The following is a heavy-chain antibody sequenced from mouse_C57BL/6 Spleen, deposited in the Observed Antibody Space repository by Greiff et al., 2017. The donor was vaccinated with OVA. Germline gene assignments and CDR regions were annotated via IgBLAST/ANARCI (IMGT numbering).Heavy chain of an antibody. D-gene: IGHD1-1*01. V-gene: IGHV1-55*01. J-gene: IGHJ1*03. Sequence: QVQLQQPGAELMTHGASVKMSCKASGYTFTSYWITWVKQRPGQGLEWIGDIYPGSGSTNYNEKFKSKATLTVDTSSSTAYMQLSSLTSEDSAVYYCAKSTVVADWYFDVWGTGTTVTVSS. CDR1: GYTFTSYW. CDR3: AKSTVVADWYFDV. CDR2: IYPGSGST.